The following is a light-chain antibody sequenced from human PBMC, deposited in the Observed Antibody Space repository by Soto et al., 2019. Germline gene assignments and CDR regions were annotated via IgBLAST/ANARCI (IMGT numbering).Light chain of an antibody. Sequence: VMTQPPSVSVAPGQTARITRGGNTIGSKSVHWYQQKPGQAPVLVVYDDSDRPAGIPERFAGSNSGNTATLTISRVEAGDEADYYCQMCDSSSAYVFGTGTKGTVL. CDR1: TIGSKS. CDR2: DDS. V-gene: IGLV3-21*02. CDR3: QMCDSSSAYV. J-gene: IGLJ1*01.